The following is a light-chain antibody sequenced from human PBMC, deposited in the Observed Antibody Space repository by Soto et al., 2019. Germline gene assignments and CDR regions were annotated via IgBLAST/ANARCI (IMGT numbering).Light chain of an antibody. Sequence: ELVMTQSPATLSVSPGERATLSCRSSHSVSSDLASYQQKPVQAPRLIIYGAFTRAPRIPARFSGSGSGTEFTLTISSMQSEDFAVYYCQQYNNWPPWTFGQGTKVDI. CDR3: QQYNNWPPWT. J-gene: IGKJ1*01. CDR2: GAF. CDR1: HSVSSD. V-gene: IGKV3-15*01.